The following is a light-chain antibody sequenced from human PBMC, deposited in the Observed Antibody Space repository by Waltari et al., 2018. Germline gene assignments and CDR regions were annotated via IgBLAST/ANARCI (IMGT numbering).Light chain of an antibody. Sequence: SYVLTQPPSVSVAPGETARITCGGNNIESKSVNWYQQRPRQAPVLVISYDSDRPSGIPERFSGSNSGNTATLTISRVEAGDEADYYCQVWDANTDPGVFGTGTEVTVL. J-gene: IGLJ1*01. CDR1: NIESKS. CDR3: QVWDANTDPGV. V-gene: IGLV3-21*01. CDR2: YDS.